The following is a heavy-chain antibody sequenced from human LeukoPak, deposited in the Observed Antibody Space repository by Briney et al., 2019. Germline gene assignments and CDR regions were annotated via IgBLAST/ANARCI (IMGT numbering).Heavy chain of an antibody. CDR1: GFTFDDYA. Sequence: GGSLRLSCAASGFTFDDYAMHWVRQAPGKGLEWVSGISWNSGSIGYADSVKGRFTISRDNAKNSLYLQMNSLRAEDTALYYCAKDTAPDGCSGGSCQLFDYWGQGTLVTVSS. J-gene: IGHJ4*02. D-gene: IGHD2-15*01. V-gene: IGHV3-9*01. CDR3: AKDTAPDGCSGGSCQLFDY. CDR2: ISWNSGSI.